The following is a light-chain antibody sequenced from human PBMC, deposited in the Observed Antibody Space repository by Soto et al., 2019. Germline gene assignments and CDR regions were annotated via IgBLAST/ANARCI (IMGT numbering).Light chain of an antibody. CDR1: QIVISNY. CDR3: NRYGDSPLT. Sequence: EIVFTPSPGTLSLSPGARATLSCMASQIVISNYLAWYQQKPGQPPRLIIYGASTRATGIPDRFSGSGSGTDFTLTISRMESEDLALYVCNRYGDSPLTVGGGTKGDIK. CDR2: GAS. V-gene: IGKV3-20*01. J-gene: IGKJ4*01.